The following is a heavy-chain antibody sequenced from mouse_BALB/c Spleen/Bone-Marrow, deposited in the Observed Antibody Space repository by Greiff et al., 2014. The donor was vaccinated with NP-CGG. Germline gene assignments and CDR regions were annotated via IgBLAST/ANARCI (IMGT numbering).Heavy chain of an antibody. J-gene: IGHJ3*01. V-gene: IGHV1S82*01. CDR1: GYSFTNYW. D-gene: IGHD2-1*01. Sequence: VQLVESGAELVRPGASVKLSCKASGYSFTNYWMNWVKQRPGQGLEWIGMIHPSDSETRLNQKFKDKATLTVDKSSSTAYMQRSMPTVEDSAVYCGARFGNYEGFAYWGQGTLVTVSA. CDR2: IHPSDSET. CDR3: ARFGNYEGFAY.